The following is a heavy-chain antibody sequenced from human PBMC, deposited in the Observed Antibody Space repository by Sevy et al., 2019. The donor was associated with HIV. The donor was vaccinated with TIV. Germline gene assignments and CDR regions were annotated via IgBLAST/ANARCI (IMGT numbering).Heavy chain of an antibody. D-gene: IGHD3-16*01. CDR1: GFTFSSYA. V-gene: IGHV3-30*18. J-gene: IGHJ1*01. Sequence: GGSLRLSCAASGFTFSSYAIHWVRQTPGKGLEWVAVISYDGNNKYYADSVKGRFTVSRDNSKNTLYAQMNSLRAEDTAVYYCAKDHNLCSEGGFLHHWGQGTLVTVSS. CDR2: ISYDGNNK. CDR3: AKDHNLCSEGGFLHH.